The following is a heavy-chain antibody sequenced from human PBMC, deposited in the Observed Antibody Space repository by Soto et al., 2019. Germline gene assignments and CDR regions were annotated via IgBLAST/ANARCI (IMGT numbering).Heavy chain of an antibody. J-gene: IGHJ2*01. Sequence: SETLSLTCTVSGGSISSYYWSWIRQHPGKGLEWIGYIYYSGSTNYNPSLKSRVTISVDTSKNQFSLKLSSVTAADTAVYYCARDYSSGWYWYFDLWGRGTLVTVSS. CDR2: IYYSGST. V-gene: IGHV4-59*01. CDR3: ARDYSSGWYWYFDL. CDR1: GGSISSYY. D-gene: IGHD6-19*01.